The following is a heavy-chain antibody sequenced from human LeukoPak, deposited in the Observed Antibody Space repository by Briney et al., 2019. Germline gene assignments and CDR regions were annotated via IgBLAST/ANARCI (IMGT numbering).Heavy chain of an antibody. CDR3: ASTPNRYSGYVESDY. J-gene: IGHJ4*02. D-gene: IGHD5-12*01. V-gene: IGHV1-69*05. CDR2: IIPIFGTA. CDR1: GGTFSSYA. Sequence: SVKVSCKASGGTFSSYAISWVRQAPGQGLEWMGGIIPIFGTANYAQKFQGRVTITTDESTSTAYMELSSLRSEDTAVYYCASTPNRYSGYVESDYWGQGTLVTVSS.